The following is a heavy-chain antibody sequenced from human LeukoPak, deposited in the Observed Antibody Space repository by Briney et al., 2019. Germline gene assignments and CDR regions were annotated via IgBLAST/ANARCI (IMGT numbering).Heavy chain of an antibody. V-gene: IGHV4-34*01. J-gene: IGHJ4*02. CDR3: ASDPGRSGVYFDY. CDR1: GGSFSGYY. CDR2: INHSGST. Sequence: PSETLSLTCAVYGGSFSGYYWSWIRQPPGKGLEWIGEINHSGSTNYNPSLKSRVTISVDTSKNQFSLKLSSVTAADTAVYYCASDPGRSGVYFDYWGPGTPVTVSP. D-gene: IGHD3-10*01.